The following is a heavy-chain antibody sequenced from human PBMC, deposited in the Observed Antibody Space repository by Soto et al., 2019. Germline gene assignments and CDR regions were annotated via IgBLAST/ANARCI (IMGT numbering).Heavy chain of an antibody. Sequence: TGGSLRLSCAASGFTFSSYGIPWVRPAPGKGLEWVAVISYDGSNKYYADSVKGRFTISRDNSKNTLYLQMNSLRAEDTAVYYCAKVDCGGDCYYYYYYGMDVWGQGTTVTVSS. CDR1: GFTFSSYG. D-gene: IGHD2-21*02. CDR3: AKVDCGGDCYYYYYYGMDV. CDR2: ISYDGSNK. J-gene: IGHJ6*02. V-gene: IGHV3-30*18.